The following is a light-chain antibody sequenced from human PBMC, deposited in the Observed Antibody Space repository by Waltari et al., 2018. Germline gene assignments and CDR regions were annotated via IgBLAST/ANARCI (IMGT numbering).Light chain of an antibody. V-gene: IGKV1-33*01. CDR1: QHISNY. CDR3: QQFDAFPYT. Sequence: DILLTQSPTYLSASIGDRVTITCQASQHISNYLNWYQRKPGKAPKLLIYDASDLEPGVPLRFSGTGYGASFTLTISSLQPEDVATYYCQQFDAFPYTFGQGTNLQIK. CDR2: DAS. J-gene: IGKJ2*01.